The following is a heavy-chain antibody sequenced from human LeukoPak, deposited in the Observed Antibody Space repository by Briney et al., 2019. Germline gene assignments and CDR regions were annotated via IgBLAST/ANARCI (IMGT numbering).Heavy chain of an antibody. J-gene: IGHJ5*02. CDR2: IYTSGST. Sequence: SETLSLTCTVSGGSISSYYWSWIRQPAGKGLEWIGRIYTSGSTNYNPSLKSRVTISVDTSKSQFSLNLTSVTAADTAVYYCARDRCSGGSCSRFDPWGQGTLVTVSS. CDR3: ARDRCSGGSCSRFDP. CDR1: GGSISSYY. V-gene: IGHV4-4*07. D-gene: IGHD2-15*01.